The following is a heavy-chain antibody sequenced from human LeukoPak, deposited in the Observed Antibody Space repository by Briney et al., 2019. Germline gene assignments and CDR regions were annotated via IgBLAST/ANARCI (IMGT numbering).Heavy chain of an antibody. Sequence: GGSLRLSCAASGFTFSSYAMHLVREAPGKGLEWVAVISYDGSNKYYADSVTGRSTICRENSRNTLYLQMNSLRAEDTAVYYCARLDSGCLDYWGQGTLVNVSS. CDR3: ARLDSGCLDY. D-gene: IGHD6-19*01. CDR1: GFTFSSYA. V-gene: IGHV3-30-3*01. CDR2: ISYDGSNK. J-gene: IGHJ4*02.